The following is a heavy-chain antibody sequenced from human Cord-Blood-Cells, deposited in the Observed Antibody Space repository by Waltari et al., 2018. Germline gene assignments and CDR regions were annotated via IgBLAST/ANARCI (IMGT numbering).Heavy chain of an antibody. J-gene: IGHJ4*02. CDR3: ARDRGTIFGVVINY. CDR1: GYTFTGYY. Sequence: QVQLVQSGAEVKKPGASVKVSCKASGYTFTGYYMHWVRLAPGQGLEWIGWINPNKGGTNYAQNVQGRVTMTRDTSISTAYMELSRLRSDDTAVYYCARDRGTIFGVVINYWGQGTLVTVSS. CDR2: INPNKGGT. D-gene: IGHD3-3*01. V-gene: IGHV1-2*02.